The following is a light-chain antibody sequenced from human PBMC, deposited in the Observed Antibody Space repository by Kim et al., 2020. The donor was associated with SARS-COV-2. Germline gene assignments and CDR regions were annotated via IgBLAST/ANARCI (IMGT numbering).Light chain of an antibody. CDR1: QSVSSSY. J-gene: IGKJ2*01. Sequence: EIVLTQSPGTLSLSPGERATLSCRASQSVSSSYLAWYQQKPGQAPRLLIYGASSRATGIPDRFSGSGSGTDFTLTISRLEPEDFVVYYCQQYGSSPVTFGQGTKLEI. CDR3: QQYGSSPVT. CDR2: GAS. V-gene: IGKV3-20*01.